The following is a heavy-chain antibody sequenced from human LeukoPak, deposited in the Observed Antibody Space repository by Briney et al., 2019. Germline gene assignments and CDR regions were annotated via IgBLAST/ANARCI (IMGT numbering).Heavy chain of an antibody. Sequence: GGSLRLSCAASGFTFSSYWMSWVRQAPGKGLVWVSRINSDGSSTSYADSVKGRFTISRDNAKNTLYLQMNSLRAEDTAVYYCARDRSLGAFDIWGQGTMVTVSS. V-gene: IGHV3-74*01. CDR3: ARDRSLGAFDI. J-gene: IGHJ3*02. CDR2: INSDGSST. CDR1: GFTFSSYW. D-gene: IGHD3-16*01.